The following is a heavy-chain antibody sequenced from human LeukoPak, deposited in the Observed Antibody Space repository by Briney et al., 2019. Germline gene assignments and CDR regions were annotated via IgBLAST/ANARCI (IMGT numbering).Heavy chain of an antibody. V-gene: IGHV4-38-2*02. J-gene: IGHJ4*02. D-gene: IGHD3-3*01. Sequence: SETLSLTCTVSGYSISSGYYWGWIRQPPGKGLEWIGSIYHSGSTYYNPSLKSRVTISVDTSKNQFSLKLSSVTAADTAVYYCARVTHITIFGVVITYFDYWGQGTLVTVSS. CDR3: ARVTHITIFGVVITYFDY. CDR1: GYSISSGYY. CDR2: IYHSGST.